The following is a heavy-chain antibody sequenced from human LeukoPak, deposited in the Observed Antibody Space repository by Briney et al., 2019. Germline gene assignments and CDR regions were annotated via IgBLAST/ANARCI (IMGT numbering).Heavy chain of an antibody. CDR3: ASANGYLVDY. D-gene: IGHD5-18*01. J-gene: IGHJ4*02. CDR1: GFKFSTYN. Sequence: GGSLRLSCAASGFKFSTYNMYWVRQAPGKGLEWVSYISSSSGTIYYADSVKGRFTISRDNAKNSLYLQVSSLRAEDTAVYYRASANGYLVDYWGQGTLVTVSS. V-gene: IGHV3-48*01. CDR2: ISSSSGTI.